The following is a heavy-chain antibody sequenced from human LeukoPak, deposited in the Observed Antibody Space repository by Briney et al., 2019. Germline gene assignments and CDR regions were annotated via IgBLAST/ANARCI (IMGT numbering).Heavy chain of an antibody. CDR1: GGSISSGGYY. CDR3: ARSFLTNYYIDY. Sequence: SETLSLTCTVSGGSISSGGYYWSWIRQPPGKGLEWIGYISHSGSAYYNPSLKSRVTISVDTSKNHFSLKLSSVTAADTAVYYCARSFLTNYYIDYWGQGTLVTVSS. CDR2: ISHSGSA. V-gene: IGHV4-30-2*01. D-gene: IGHD3-9*01. J-gene: IGHJ4*02.